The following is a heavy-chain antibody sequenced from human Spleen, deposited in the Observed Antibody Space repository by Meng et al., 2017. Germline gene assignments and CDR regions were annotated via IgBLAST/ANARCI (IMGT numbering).Heavy chain of an antibody. Sequence: VPLVHVGAESKKPGASVRFSRKASRYTFTSYNIHCVRHAPGQGLEWTGRINPKSGDTHYAQRFQGRVTMTGDTSISTAYMDLSGLRSDDTAVYYCVLYCGGDCYSVYWGQGTLVTVSS. CDR3: VLYCGGDCYSVY. V-gene: IGHV1-2*06. J-gene: IGHJ4*02. CDR1: RYTFTSYN. CDR2: INPKSGDT. D-gene: IGHD2-21*02.